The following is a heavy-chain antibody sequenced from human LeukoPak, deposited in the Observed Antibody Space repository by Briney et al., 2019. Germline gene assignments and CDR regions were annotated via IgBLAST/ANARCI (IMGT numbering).Heavy chain of an antibody. J-gene: IGHJ4*02. CDR3: ARDKIVGATHFDY. CDR1: GFTFSSYW. Sequence: GGSLRLSCAASGFTFSSYWMHWVRQAPGKGLVWVSRINSDGSTTSSADSVKGRVTISRDNAKNTVYLQMNSLRAEDTAVYYCARDKIVGATHFDYWGQGALVAVSS. V-gene: IGHV3-74*01. CDR2: INSDGSTT. D-gene: IGHD1-26*01.